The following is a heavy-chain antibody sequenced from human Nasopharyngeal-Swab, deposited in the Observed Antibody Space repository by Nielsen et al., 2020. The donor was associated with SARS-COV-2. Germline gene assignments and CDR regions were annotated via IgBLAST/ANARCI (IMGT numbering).Heavy chain of an antibody. Sequence: ASVKVSCKASGYTFTSYAMHWVRQAPGQRLEWMGWINAGNGNTKYSQKFQGRVTITRGTSASTAYMELSSLRSEDTAVYYCARGSYYYDSSGYSYFDYWGQGTLVTVSS. V-gene: IGHV1-3*01. CDR1: GYTFTSYA. CDR2: INAGNGNT. D-gene: IGHD3-22*01. CDR3: ARGSYYYDSSGYSYFDY. J-gene: IGHJ4*02.